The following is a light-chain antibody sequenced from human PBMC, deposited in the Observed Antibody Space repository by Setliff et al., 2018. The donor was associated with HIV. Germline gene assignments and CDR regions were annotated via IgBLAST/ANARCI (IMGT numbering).Light chain of an antibody. CDR2: DIN. J-gene: IGLJ1*01. Sequence: QSALTQPASVSGSPGQSITISYTGTSSDVGGYNYASWYQQHPGKVPKLVIYDINNRPSGVSSRFSGSKSGNTASLTISGLQAEDEADYYCSSYSSSSTLYVFGAGTKVTVL. CDR1: SSDVGGYNY. V-gene: IGLV2-14*03. CDR3: SSYSSSSTLYV.